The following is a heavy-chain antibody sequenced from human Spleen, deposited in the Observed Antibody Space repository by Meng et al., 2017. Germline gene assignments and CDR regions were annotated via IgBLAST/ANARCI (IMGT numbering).Heavy chain of an antibody. V-gene: IGHV4-38-2*02. D-gene: IGHD6-13*01. CDR1: GYSISSGYY. J-gene: IGHJ6*02. CDR2: IYHSGST. CDR3: ARGDPGYSSSWYRGGAYYYYGMDV. Sequence: SETLSLTCTVSGYSISSGYYWGWIRQPPGKGLEWIGSIYHSGSTYYNPSLKSRLTISVDTSKNQFSLKLSSVTAADTAVYYCARGDPGYSSSWYRGGAYYYYGMDVWGQGTTVTVSS.